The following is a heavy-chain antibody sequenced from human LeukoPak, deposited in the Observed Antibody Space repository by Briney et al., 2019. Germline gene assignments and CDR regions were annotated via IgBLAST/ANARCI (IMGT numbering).Heavy chain of an antibody. D-gene: IGHD6-13*01. Sequence: SETLSLTCAVSGYSISSGYYWGWIRPPPGKGLEWIGSIYHSGSTYYNPSLKSRVTISVDTSKNQFSLKLSSVTAADTAVYYCARHSFRAAAGNYYYYYYMDVWGKGTTVTVSS. V-gene: IGHV4-38-2*01. CDR1: GYSISSGYY. J-gene: IGHJ6*03. CDR3: ARHSFRAAAGNYYYYYYMDV. CDR2: IYHSGST.